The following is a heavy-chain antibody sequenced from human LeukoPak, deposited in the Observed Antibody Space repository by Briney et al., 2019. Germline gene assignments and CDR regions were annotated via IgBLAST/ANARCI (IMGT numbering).Heavy chain of an antibody. J-gene: IGHJ4*02. Sequence: GGSLRLSCAASGFTFSSYAMNWVRQAPGKGLEWVSYISSSGSTIYYADSVKGRFTISRDNAKNSLYLQMHSLRPEDTAVYHSARHSIGRWPRGGFDYRRQGTLVTVSS. D-gene: IGHD3-16*01. CDR3: ARHSIGRWPRGGFDY. CDR1: GFTFSSYA. CDR2: ISSSGSTI. V-gene: IGHV3-48*03.